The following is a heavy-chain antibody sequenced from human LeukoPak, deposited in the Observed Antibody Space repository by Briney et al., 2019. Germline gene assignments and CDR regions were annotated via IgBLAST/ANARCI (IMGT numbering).Heavy chain of an antibody. CDR2: ISYDGYNK. Sequence: GGSLRLSCAASGFTFSSYAMHWVRQAPGKGLEWVAVISYDGYNKDYADSVKGRFTISRDNSKNTLYLQMNSLRAEDTAVYYCAKAGGGYDLYYYYYYGMDVWGQGTTVTVSS. CDR1: GFTFSSYA. D-gene: IGHD5-12*01. J-gene: IGHJ6*02. CDR3: AKAGGGYDLYYYYYYGMDV. V-gene: IGHV3-30*04.